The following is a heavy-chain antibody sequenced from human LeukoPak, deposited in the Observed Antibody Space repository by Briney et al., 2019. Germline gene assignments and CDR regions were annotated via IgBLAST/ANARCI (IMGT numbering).Heavy chain of an antibody. J-gene: IGHJ4*02. CDR1: GGTFSSYA. Sequence: SVKVSCKASGGTFSSYAISWVRQAPGQGLEWMGGIIPIFGTANYAQKFQGRVTITTDESTSTAYMELSSLRSEDTAVCYCAREEYCSGGSCYSGYSYYFDYWGQGTLVTVSS. CDR2: IIPIFGTA. CDR3: AREEYCSGGSCYSGYSYYFDY. V-gene: IGHV1-69*05. D-gene: IGHD2-15*01.